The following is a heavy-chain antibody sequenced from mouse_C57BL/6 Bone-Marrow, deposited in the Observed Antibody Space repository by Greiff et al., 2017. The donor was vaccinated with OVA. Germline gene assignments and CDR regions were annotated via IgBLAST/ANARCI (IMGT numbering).Heavy chain of an antibody. CDR3: ARMGLRREAY. D-gene: IGHD2-2*01. J-gene: IGHJ3*01. V-gene: IGHV2-2*01. CDR2: IWSGGST. Sequence: VMLVESGPGLVQPSQSLSITCTVSGFSLTSYGVHWVRQSPGKGLEWLGVIWSGGSTDYNAAFISRLSISKDNSKSQVFFKMNSLQADDTAIYYCARMGLRREAYWGQGTLVTVSA. CDR1: GFSLTSYG.